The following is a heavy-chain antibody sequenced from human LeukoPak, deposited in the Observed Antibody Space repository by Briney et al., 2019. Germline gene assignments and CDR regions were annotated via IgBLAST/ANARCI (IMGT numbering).Heavy chain of an antibody. CDR3: AREAERRIVN. J-gene: IGHJ4*02. CDR1: GYSISSGYY. CDR2: SHPSGTT. D-gene: IGHD1-1*01. Sequence: SEDLSLTCVVSGYSISSGYYWGWIRQPPGRGLEWIVNSHPSGTTFYNSSLKSRVAMSIDTSKNQFSLKLVSVTAADTAVYYCAREAERRIVNWGQGTLVTVSS. V-gene: IGHV4-38-2*02.